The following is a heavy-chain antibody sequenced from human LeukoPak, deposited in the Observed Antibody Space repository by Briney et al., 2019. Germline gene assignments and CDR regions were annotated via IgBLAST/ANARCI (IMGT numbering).Heavy chain of an antibody. CDR3: ARALGYCSSTSCPIGASDI. Sequence: GASVKVSCKASGGTFSSYAISWVRQAPGQGLEWMGGIIPIFGTANYAQKFQGRVTITTDESTSTAYMELSGLRSEDTAVYYCARALGYCSSTSCPIGASDIWGQGTMVTVSS. CDR1: GGTFSSYA. V-gene: IGHV1-69*05. J-gene: IGHJ3*02. D-gene: IGHD2-2*01. CDR2: IIPIFGTA.